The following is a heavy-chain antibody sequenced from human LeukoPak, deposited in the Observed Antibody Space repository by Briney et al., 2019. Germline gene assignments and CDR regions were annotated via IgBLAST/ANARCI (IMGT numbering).Heavy chain of an antibody. D-gene: IGHD1-1*01. CDR3: ASGIRERGFDS. CDR2: ISPSGSAI. CDR1: GFTFRSYS. J-gene: IGHJ4*02. Sequence: GGSLRLSCAASGFTFRSYSMNWVRQAPGRGLEWVSSISPSGSAIFYAYSVKGRFTISRDNAKNSLYLQMNSLRAEDTALYFCASGIRERGFDSWGQGTLVTVSS. V-gene: IGHV3-21*01.